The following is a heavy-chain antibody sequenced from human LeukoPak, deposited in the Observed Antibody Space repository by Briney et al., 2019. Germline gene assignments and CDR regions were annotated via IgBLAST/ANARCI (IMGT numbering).Heavy chain of an antibody. V-gene: IGHV1-18*01. D-gene: IGHD5-12*01. CDR3: ARDQGIYNHRIIDS. CDR1: GYTFSSYG. Sequence: ASLKVSCKASGYTFSSYGISWVRQAPGQGLEWMGWINAYNGNTNFAQEFQGRVTMTTDTSTSTASMELRSLRSDDTAVYYCARDQGIYNHRIIDSWGQGTLVTVSS. CDR2: INAYNGNT. J-gene: IGHJ4*02.